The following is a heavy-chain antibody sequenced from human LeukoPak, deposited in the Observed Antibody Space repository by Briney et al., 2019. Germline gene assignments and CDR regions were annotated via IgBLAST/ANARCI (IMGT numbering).Heavy chain of an antibody. CDR1: GDSVSSNSAA. D-gene: IGHD2-2*02. CDR2: TYYRSKWYN. J-gene: IGHJ6*03. CDR3: ARDKSRNMGLYRLFTGHYYMDV. V-gene: IGHV6-1*01. Sequence: SQTLSLTCAISGDSVSSNSAAWNWIRQSPSRGLEWLGRTYYRSKWYNDYAVSVKSRITINPDTSKNQFSLQLNSVTPEDTAVYYCARDKSRNMGLYRLFTGHYYMDVWGKGTTVTVSS.